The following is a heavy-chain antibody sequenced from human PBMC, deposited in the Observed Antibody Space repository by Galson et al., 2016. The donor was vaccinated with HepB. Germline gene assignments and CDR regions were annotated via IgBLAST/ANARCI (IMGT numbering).Heavy chain of an antibody. CDR1: GFTFRRYD. Sequence: SLRLSCAASGFTFRRYDMSWVRQAPGKGLEWVSCISGSGGSTSYADSVTGRITISRDNSKKTLYLQMNSLRVEDTAVYYCAKAHYDILTGYWPYFDYWGQGTLVTVSS. CDR2: ISGSGGST. D-gene: IGHD3-9*01. V-gene: IGHV3-23*01. J-gene: IGHJ4*02. CDR3: AKAHYDILTGYWPYFDY.